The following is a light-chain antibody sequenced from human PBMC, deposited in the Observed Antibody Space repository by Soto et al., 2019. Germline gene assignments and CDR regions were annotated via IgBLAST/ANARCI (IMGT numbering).Light chain of an antibody. CDR2: EGS. V-gene: IGLV2-23*01. CDR1: SCVVGSYNL. Sequence: QSALTQPASVSGSPGQSITISCTGTSCVVGSYNLVSWYQQHPGKAPKLMIYEGSKRPSGVSNRFSGSESGNTASLTISGLQAEDEADYYCCSYAGNNTVFGGGTKLTVL. CDR3: CSYAGNNTV. J-gene: IGLJ2*01.